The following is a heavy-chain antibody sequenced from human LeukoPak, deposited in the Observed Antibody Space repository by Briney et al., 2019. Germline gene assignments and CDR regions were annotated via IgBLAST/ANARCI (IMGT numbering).Heavy chain of an antibody. Sequence: PSETLSLTCTASGYSIRSGFYWGWIRQPPGKGLEWIGNIYHSGITYYTPSLESRVTISVDTSKNQFYLKLSSVTAADTAVYYCARAVGSFDWLPLFDYWGQGTLVTVSS. CDR2: IYHSGIT. J-gene: IGHJ4*02. V-gene: IGHV4-38-2*02. D-gene: IGHD3-9*01. CDR1: GYSIRSGFY. CDR3: ARAVGSFDWLPLFDY.